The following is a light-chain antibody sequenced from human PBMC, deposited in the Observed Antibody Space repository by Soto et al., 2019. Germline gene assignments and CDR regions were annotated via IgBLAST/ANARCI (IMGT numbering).Light chain of an antibody. CDR3: QHYNCRPSHT. CDR1: QSVNSN. Sequence: EIVMTQSPATLSVSPGERATLSCRASQSVNSNLAWYRQKPGQAPRLLISDASTRATGVPARFSGSGSGTDLPLTTSSLPNEDSGDYYCQHYNCRPSHTFGGGTKVEIK. CDR2: DAS. J-gene: IGKJ4*01. V-gene: IGKV3-15*01.